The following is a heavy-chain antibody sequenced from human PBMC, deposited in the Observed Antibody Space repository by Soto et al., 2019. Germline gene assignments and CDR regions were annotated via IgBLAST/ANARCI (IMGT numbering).Heavy chain of an antibody. CDR1: GFTFNTYA. V-gene: IGHV3-21*01. CDR3: VRSGTARLLRHSWFDS. CDR2: ITTSSAYI. Sequence: QLVESGGGLVKPGGSLRLSCAASGFTFNTYAMNWVRQAPGKRLEGVSSITTSSAYIYYADSLKGRISISRDNAKNSLLLQMNSLRAEDTAVYYCVRSGTARLLRHSWFDSWGQGTLVTVSS. D-gene: IGHD2-21*01. J-gene: IGHJ5*02.